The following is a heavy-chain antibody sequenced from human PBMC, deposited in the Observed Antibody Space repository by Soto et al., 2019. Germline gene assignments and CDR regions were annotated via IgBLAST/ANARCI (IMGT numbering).Heavy chain of an antibody. Sequence: ASVKVSCKASGYTFTGYYMHWVRQAPGQGLEWMGWINPNSGGTNYAQKFQGWVTMTRDTSISTAYMELSRLRSDGTAVYYCARDFPVLTGYSSPHYYYGMDVWGQGTTVTVSS. CDR2: INPNSGGT. CDR1: GYTFTGYY. CDR3: ARDFPVLTGYSSPHYYYGMDV. D-gene: IGHD3-9*01. J-gene: IGHJ6*02. V-gene: IGHV1-2*04.